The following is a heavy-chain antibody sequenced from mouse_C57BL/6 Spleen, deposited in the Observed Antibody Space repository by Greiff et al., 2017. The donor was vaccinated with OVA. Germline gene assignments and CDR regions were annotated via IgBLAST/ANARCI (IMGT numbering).Heavy chain of an antibody. V-gene: IGHV1-74*01. J-gene: IGHJ3*01. CDR1: GYTFTSYW. Sequence: VQLQQPGAVLVKPGASVKVSCKASGYTFTSYWMHWVKQRPGQGLEWIGRIHPSDSDTNYNQKFKGKATLTVDKSSSTAYMQLSSLTSEDSAVYYCASLTGTGRAWFAYWGQGTLVTVSA. CDR3: ASLTGTGRAWFAY. D-gene: IGHD4-1*01. CDR2: IHPSDSDT.